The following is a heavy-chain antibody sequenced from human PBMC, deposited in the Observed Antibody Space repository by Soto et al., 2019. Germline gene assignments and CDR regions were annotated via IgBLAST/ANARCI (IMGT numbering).Heavy chain of an antibody. Sequence: EVQLVNSGGGLVQPGGSLRLSCAASGFTFSSYGMNWVRQAPGKGLEWVSYISSGTVTTNYADSVKGRFTISRDSAKNSLYLQMNSLRDEDTAVYYCARGHNYDSTDAFDLWGQGTMVTVSS. CDR1: GFTFSSYG. J-gene: IGHJ3*01. V-gene: IGHV3-48*02. CDR3: ARGHNYDSTDAFDL. D-gene: IGHD3-22*01. CDR2: ISSGTVTT.